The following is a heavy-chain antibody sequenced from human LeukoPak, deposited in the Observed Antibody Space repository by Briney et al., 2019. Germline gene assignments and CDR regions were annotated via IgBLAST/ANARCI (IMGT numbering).Heavy chain of an antibody. Sequence: SETLSLTCTVSGGSISSSSYYWGWIRQPPGKGLEWIGSIYYSGSTYYNPSLKSRVTISVDTSKNQFSLRLNSVTAADTAVYYCARVDTVTTTFDYWGQGTLVTVSS. CDR3: ARVDTVTTTFDY. CDR1: GGSISSSSYY. V-gene: IGHV4-39*07. CDR2: IYYSGST. D-gene: IGHD4-17*01. J-gene: IGHJ4*02.